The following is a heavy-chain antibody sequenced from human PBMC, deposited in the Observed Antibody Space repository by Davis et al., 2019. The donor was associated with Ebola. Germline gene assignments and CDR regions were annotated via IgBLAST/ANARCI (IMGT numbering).Heavy chain of an antibody. CDR1: GGTFSSYA. Sequence: AASVKVSCKASGGTFSSYAISWVRQAPGQGLEWMGGIIPIFGTANYAQKFQGRVTITADKSTSTAYMELSSLRSEDTAVYYCVRAGYCSSTSCYKAYYYYGMDVWGQGTTVTVSS. CDR3: VRAGYCSSTSCYKAYYYYGMDV. V-gene: IGHV1-69*06. CDR2: IIPIFGTA. J-gene: IGHJ6*02. D-gene: IGHD2-2*02.